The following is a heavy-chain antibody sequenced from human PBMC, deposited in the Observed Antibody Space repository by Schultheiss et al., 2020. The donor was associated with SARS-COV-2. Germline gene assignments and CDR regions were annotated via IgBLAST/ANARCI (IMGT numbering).Heavy chain of an antibody. CDR2: INPNTGDT. V-gene: IGHV1-2*06. CDR3: ARARQSGDFIWGVSSLGY. CDR1: GGTFSSHV. D-gene: IGHD3-16*01. J-gene: IGHJ4*02. Sequence: GESLKISCKASGGTFSSHVVSWVRQATGQGLEWMGRINPNTGDTDYAQKFQDRVTLTRDTSITTVYMELSRLKSDDTAVYYCARARQSGDFIWGVSSLGYWGQGTLVTVS.